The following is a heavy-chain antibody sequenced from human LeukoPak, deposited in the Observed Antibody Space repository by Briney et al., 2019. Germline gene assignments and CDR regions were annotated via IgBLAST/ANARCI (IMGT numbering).Heavy chain of an antibody. D-gene: IGHD2-2*01. Sequence: ASVKVSCKASGYTFTGYYMHWVRQAPGQGLEWMGWINPNSGGTNYAQKFQGRVTMTRDTSISTAYMELSRLGSDDTAVYYCARADSYCSSTSCYSNRNPGYYMDVWGKGTTVTVSS. CDR3: ARADSYCSSTSCYSNRNPGYYMDV. CDR2: INPNSGGT. CDR1: GYTFTGYY. J-gene: IGHJ6*03. V-gene: IGHV1-2*02.